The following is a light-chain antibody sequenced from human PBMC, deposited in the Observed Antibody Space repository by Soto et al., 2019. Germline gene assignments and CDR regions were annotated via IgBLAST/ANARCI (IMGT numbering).Light chain of an antibody. CDR3: QQYITTRT. J-gene: IGKJ1*01. V-gene: IGKV4-1*01. CDR2: WAS. CDR1: QSVLFSSNNKNY. Sequence: DIVMTQSPDSLAVSLGERATINCKSSQSVLFSSNNKNYLAWYQQKPGQPPKLLIYWASTRESGVPDRFSGSGSGTDFTLTISSLQAEDVAVYYCQQYITTRTFGQGTRVEIK.